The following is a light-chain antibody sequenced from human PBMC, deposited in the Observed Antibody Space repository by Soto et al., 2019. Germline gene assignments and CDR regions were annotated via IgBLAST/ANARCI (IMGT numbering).Light chain of an antibody. CDR1: QSISAW. CDR3: QQYDSYSYT. V-gene: IGKV1-5*03. J-gene: IGKJ2*01. Sequence: DIQITQSPSTLSASVGDRVTITCRASQSISAWLAWYQQKPGKVPKLLIYKASSLESGVPSRFSGSGSGTEFTLTISSLQPDDFATYYCQQYDSYSYTFGQGTKVDIK. CDR2: KAS.